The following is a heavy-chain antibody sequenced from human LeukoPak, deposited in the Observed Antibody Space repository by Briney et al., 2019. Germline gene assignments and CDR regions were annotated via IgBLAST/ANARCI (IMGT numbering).Heavy chain of an antibody. J-gene: IGHJ4*02. V-gene: IGHV3-7*03. D-gene: IGHD3-22*01. CDR3: ARAPYYSHVEFYFDY. CDR2: MKQDGSEK. Sequence: GGSLRLSCVVSGFTFSSYWMSWVRQAPGQGLKWVANMKQDGSEKYYVDSVKGRFTISRDNAKNSLYLQMNSLRAEDTAVYYCARAPYYSHVEFYFDYWGQGTLVTVSS. CDR1: GFTFSSYW.